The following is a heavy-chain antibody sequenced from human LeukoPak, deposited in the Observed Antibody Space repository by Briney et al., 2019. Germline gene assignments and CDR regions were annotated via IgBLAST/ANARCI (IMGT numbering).Heavy chain of an antibody. D-gene: IGHD6-19*01. CDR2: IYYSGST. V-gene: IGHV4-61*01. CDR1: GGSVSSGSYY. Sequence: SETLSLTCTVSGGSVSSGSYYWSWIRQPPGKGLEWIGYIYYSGSTNYNPSLKSRVTISVDTSKNQFSLKLSSVTAADTAVYYCAGFTGYSSGSRKAFDIWGQGTMVTVSS. J-gene: IGHJ3*02. CDR3: AGFTGYSSGSRKAFDI.